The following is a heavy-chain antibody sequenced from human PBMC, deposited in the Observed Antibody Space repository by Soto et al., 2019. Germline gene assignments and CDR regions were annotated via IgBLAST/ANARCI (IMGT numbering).Heavy chain of an antibody. CDR2: ISWNRSSI. J-gene: IGHJ6*02. CDR3: AREGYSSSWTYYGMDV. D-gene: IGHD6-13*01. Sequence: SLRLSCAASGFTFDDYAMHWVRQAPGKGLEWVSVISWNRSSICYADSVKGRFTISRDNAKNTLYLQMNSLRAEDTAVYYCAREGYSSSWTYYGMDVWGQGTTVTVSS. V-gene: IGHV3-9*01. CDR1: GFTFDDYA.